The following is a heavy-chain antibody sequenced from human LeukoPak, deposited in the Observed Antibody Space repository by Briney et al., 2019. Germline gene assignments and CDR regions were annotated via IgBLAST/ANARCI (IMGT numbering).Heavy chain of an antibody. Sequence: SETLSLTCAVSGYSISSGYYWGWTRQPPGKGLEWIGSIYHSGSTYYNPSLKSRVTISVDTSKNQFSLKLSSVTAADTAVYYCARVNRDYGDYVDYWGQGTLVTVSS. J-gene: IGHJ4*02. CDR2: IYHSGST. D-gene: IGHD4-17*01. V-gene: IGHV4-38-2*01. CDR1: GYSISSGYY. CDR3: ARVNRDYGDYVDY.